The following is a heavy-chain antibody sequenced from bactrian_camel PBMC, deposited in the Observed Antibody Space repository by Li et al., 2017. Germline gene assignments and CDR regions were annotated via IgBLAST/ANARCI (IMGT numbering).Heavy chain of an antibody. CDR1: ENIQKYR. CDR3: AADPVGYDCYWPGY. J-gene: IGHJ4*01. D-gene: IGHD3*01. CDR2: IHDDGQT. Sequence: VQLVESGGGSVQAGGSLRLSCVASENIQKYRVGWFRQAPGKEHEGIASIHDDGQTMYADSVKGRFTISKDNAENILYLQMNNLKPEDTAMYYCAADPVGYDCYWPGYWGQGTQVTVS. V-gene: IGHV3S53*01.